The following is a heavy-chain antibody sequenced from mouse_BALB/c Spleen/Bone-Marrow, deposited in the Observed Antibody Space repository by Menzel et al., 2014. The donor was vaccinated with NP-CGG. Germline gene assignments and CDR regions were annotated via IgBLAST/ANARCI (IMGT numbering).Heavy chain of an antibody. CDR1: GYTFTDYT. V-gene: IGHV1-22*01. Sequence: DVKLVESGPELVKPGASVKISCKTSGYTFTDYTIHWVKQSPGKSLEWIGNINPNIGGTTYNQKFKGKATLTLDKSSRTAYMELRSLTSEDSAVYYCARGRFAYWGQGTLVTVSA. CDR2: INPNIGGT. CDR3: ARGRFAY. J-gene: IGHJ3*01.